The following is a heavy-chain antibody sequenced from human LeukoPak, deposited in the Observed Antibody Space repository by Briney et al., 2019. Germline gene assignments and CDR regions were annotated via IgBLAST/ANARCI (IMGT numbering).Heavy chain of an antibody. CDR2: IIHILGIA. D-gene: IGHD1-26*01. CDR1: GGTFSSYA. CDR3: ARGELGLLDY. J-gene: IGHJ4*02. V-gene: IGHV1-69*04. Sequence: SVKVSCKASGGTFSSYAISWVRQAPGQGLEWMVRIIHILGIANYAQKFQGRVTITADKSTSTAYMELSSLRSEDTAVYYCARGELGLLDYWGQGTLVTVSS.